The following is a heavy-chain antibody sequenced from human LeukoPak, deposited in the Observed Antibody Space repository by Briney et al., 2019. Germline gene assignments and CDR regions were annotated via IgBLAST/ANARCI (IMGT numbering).Heavy chain of an antibody. CDR3: AKDEQLVPYYYYGMDV. CDR2: ISGSGAST. Sequence: GGSLRLSCAASGFTFSSYAMSWVRHAPGKGLEWVSAISGSGASTYYADSVKGRFTISRDNSKNTLYLQMNSLRAEDTAVYYCAKDEQLVPYYYYGMDVWGQGTTVTVSS. V-gene: IGHV3-23*01. D-gene: IGHD6-6*01. J-gene: IGHJ6*02. CDR1: GFTFSSYA.